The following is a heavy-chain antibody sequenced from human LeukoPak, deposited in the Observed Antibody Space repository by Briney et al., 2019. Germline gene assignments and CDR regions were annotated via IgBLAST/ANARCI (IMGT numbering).Heavy chain of an antibody. J-gene: IGHJ5*02. Sequence: GESLKISCKGSGYSFTSYWIGWVRQMPGKGLEWMGIIYPGDSDTRYSPSFQGQVTISADKSIGTAYLQWSSLKASDTAMYYCARLPPDYDSSGYRNWFDPWGQGTLVTVSS. D-gene: IGHD3-22*01. CDR1: GYSFTSYW. V-gene: IGHV5-51*01. CDR2: IYPGDSDT. CDR3: ARLPPDYDSSGYRNWFDP.